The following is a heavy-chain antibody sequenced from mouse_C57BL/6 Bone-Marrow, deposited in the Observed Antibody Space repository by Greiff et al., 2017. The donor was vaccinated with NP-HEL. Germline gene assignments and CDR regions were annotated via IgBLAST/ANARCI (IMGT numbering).Heavy chain of an antibody. D-gene: IGHD2-1*01. CDR1: GYTFTTYP. Sequence: QVQLQQSGAELVKPGASVKMSCKASGYTFTTYPIEWVKQNHGKSLEWIGNFHPYNDDTEYNEKFKNKATLTVEKSSSTGYLQLSRLTSDDSSVYYCARGGNYWYYFDYGGQGTAITVTA. J-gene: IGHJ2*01. V-gene: IGHV1-47*01. CDR2: FHPYNDDT. CDR3: ARGGNYWYYFDY.